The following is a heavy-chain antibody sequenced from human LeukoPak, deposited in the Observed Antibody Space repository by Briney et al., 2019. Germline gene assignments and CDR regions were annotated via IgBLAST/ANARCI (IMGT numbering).Heavy chain of an antibody. Sequence: ASVKVSCKASGYTFTGCYMHWVRQAPGQGFEWXXXXXPNSGDTNYAQKFQGRVTMTRDTSISTAHMELSRLRSDDTAVYYCARANPLYCSSTTCLFDYWGQGTLVTVSS. CDR1: GYTFTGCY. CDR2: XXPNSGDT. J-gene: IGHJ4*02. V-gene: IGHV1-2*02. CDR3: ARANPLYCSSTTCLFDY. D-gene: IGHD2-2*01.